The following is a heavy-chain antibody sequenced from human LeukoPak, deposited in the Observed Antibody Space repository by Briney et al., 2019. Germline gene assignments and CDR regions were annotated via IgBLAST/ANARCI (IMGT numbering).Heavy chain of an antibody. CDR1: GFTFSSYA. J-gene: IGHJ4*02. V-gene: IGHV3-23*01. Sequence: GESLRLSCAASGFTFSSYAMSWVRQAPGKGLEWVSAISGTGTTTYYSSSVKGRFTISSDNSENTLYLQMNSLGVEDTAVYYCAKGVLRVVTSPYYFDSWGQGTLVTVSS. CDR2: ISGTGTTT. D-gene: IGHD2-21*02. CDR3: AKGVLRVVTSPYYFDS.